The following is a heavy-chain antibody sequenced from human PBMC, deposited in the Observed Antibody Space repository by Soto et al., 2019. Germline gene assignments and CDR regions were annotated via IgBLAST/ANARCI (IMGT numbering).Heavy chain of an antibody. CDR3: ARDLGLPEKTYYDFWSGYFPYGMDV. CDR2: ISAYNGKT. D-gene: IGHD3-3*01. V-gene: IGHV1-18*01. CDR1: GYTFTSYG. J-gene: IGHJ6*02. Sequence: ASVKVSCKASGYTFTSYGISWVRQAPGQGLEWMGWISAYNGKTNYAQKLQGRVTMTTDTPTSTDSMELRSLRSDDTAVYYCARDLGLPEKTYYDFWSGYFPYGMDVWGQGTTVTVSS.